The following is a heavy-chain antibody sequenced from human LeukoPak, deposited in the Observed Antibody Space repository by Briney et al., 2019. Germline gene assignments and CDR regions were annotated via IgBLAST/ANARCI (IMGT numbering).Heavy chain of an antibody. Sequence: PGRSLRLSCATSGFTFDDYAMYWVRQDPGKGLEWVSGISWNGGSIVYADSVKGRFTISRDNAKNSLYLQMNSLRVEDTALYYCARGNLDLRAFDIWGQGTMVTVSS. V-gene: IGHV3-9*01. D-gene: IGHD3-3*01. CDR1: GFTFDDYA. CDR3: ARGNLDLRAFDI. J-gene: IGHJ3*02. CDR2: ISWNGGSI.